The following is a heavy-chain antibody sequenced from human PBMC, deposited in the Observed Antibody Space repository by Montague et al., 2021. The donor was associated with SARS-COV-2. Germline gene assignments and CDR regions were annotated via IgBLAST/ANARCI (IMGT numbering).Heavy chain of an antibody. CDR3: ARLPIAVAGLLKNYYYGMDV. V-gene: IGHV4-39*01. D-gene: IGHD6-19*01. CDR2: IYYSGST. Sequence: SETLSLTCTVSGGSISSSSYYWGWIRQPPGKGLEWIGSIYYSGSTYYNPPLKSRVTISVDTSKNQFSLKLSSVTAADTAVYYCARLPIAVAGLLKNYYYGMDVWGQGTTVTVSS. CDR1: GGSISSSSYY. J-gene: IGHJ6*02.